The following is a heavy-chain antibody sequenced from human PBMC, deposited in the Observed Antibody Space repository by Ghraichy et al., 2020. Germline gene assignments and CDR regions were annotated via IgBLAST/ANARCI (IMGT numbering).Heavy chain of an antibody. V-gene: IGHV3-30*03. Sequence: LSLTCAASGFTFSSYGMHWVRQAPGKGLEWVAVISYDGSNKYYADSVKGRFTISRDNSKNTLYLQMNSLRAEDTAVYYCAGSSWYYYYYMDVWGKGTTVTVSS. D-gene: IGHD6-13*01. J-gene: IGHJ6*03. CDR2: ISYDGSNK. CDR3: AGSSWYYYYYMDV. CDR1: GFTFSSYG.